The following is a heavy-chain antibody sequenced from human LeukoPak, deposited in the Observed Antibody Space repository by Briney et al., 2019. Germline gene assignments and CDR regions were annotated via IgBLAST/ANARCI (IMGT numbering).Heavy chain of an antibody. D-gene: IGHD6-13*01. CDR3: ARGGSWYLSF. Sequence: PSETLSLTCTVSGGSVSSSSYFWGWIRQPPGKGLEWIGTMYYSGSTNYNPSLKSRVTVSVDKSKNQLSLELSSVTAADTAVYYCARGGSWYLSFWGQGTLVTVSS. J-gene: IGHJ4*02. V-gene: IGHV4-39*07. CDR1: GGSVSSSSYF. CDR2: MYYSGST.